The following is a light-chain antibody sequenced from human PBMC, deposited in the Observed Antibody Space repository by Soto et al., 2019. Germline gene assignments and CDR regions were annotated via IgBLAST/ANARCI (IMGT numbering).Light chain of an antibody. CDR2: DAS. CDR1: QSVSSY. V-gene: IGKV3-11*01. Sequence: EIFLTQSPATLSLARGERATLSCRASQSVSSYLAWYQQKPGQAPRLLIYDASNRATGIPARFSGSGSGTDFTLTISSLEPEDFAVYYCQQRSNWITFGQGTRLEI. CDR3: QQRSNWIT. J-gene: IGKJ5*01.